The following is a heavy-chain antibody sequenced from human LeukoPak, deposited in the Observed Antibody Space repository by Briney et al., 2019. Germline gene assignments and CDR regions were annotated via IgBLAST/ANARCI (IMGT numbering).Heavy chain of an antibody. CDR1: GFTLSSYS. J-gene: IGHJ4*02. Sequence: GGSLRLSCAASGFTLSSYSMNWVRQAPGKGLEWVSSISSSSSYIYYADSVKGRFTISRDNAKNSLYLQMNSLRAEDTAVYYCARGDYGDYLWYFDYWGQGTLVTVSS. V-gene: IGHV3-21*01. D-gene: IGHD4-17*01. CDR2: ISSSSSYI. CDR3: ARGDYGDYLWYFDY.